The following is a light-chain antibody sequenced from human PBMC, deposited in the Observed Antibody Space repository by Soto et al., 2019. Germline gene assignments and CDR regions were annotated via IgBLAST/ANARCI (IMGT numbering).Light chain of an antibody. CDR3: QQAGRSPFT. V-gene: IGKV3-20*01. CDR1: QSVSSNN. J-gene: IGKJ3*01. CDR2: GAS. Sequence: EIVLTQSPGTLSLSPGERATLSCRARQSVSSNNVACYQQRPGQAPRVVIYGASTRATGIPERFSGSGSGTDFTLTIRRLEPEDFAVYDCQQAGRSPFTFGPGTKVDI.